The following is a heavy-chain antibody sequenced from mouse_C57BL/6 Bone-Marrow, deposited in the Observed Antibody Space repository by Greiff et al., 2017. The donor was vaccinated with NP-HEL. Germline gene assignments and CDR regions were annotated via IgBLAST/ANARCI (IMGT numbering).Heavy chain of an antibody. Sequence: VQLKESGAELVRPGASVKLSCTASGFNIKDDYMHWVKQRPEQGLEWIGWIDPENGDTEYASKFQGKATITADTSSNTAYLQLSSLTSEDTAVYYCTTLPTDVWGTGTTVTVSS. J-gene: IGHJ1*03. D-gene: IGHD2-10*01. CDR2: IDPENGDT. CDR3: TTLPTDV. V-gene: IGHV14-4*01. CDR1: GFNIKDDY.